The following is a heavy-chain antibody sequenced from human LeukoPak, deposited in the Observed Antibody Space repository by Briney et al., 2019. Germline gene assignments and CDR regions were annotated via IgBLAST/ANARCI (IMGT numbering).Heavy chain of an antibody. D-gene: IGHD3-10*01. Sequence: ASVKVSCKVSGYTLTELSMRWVRQAPGKGLEWMGGFDPEDGETIYAQKFQGRVTMTEDTSTDTAYMELSSLRSEDTAVYYCATVLTGSGSYPFDYWGQGTLVTVSS. V-gene: IGHV1-24*01. CDR3: ATVLTGSGSYPFDY. CDR1: GYTLTELS. CDR2: FDPEDGET. J-gene: IGHJ4*02.